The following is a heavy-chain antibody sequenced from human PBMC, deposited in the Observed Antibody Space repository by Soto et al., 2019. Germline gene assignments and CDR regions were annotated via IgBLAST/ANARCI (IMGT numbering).Heavy chain of an antibody. Sequence: SETLSLTCSIFGGSMSGYHWNWIRQTPGKGVEWIGYFHNSGSPTYSSSLKSRVTISVDTSKNQFSLKLSSVTAADTAVYYCARHAPYCSSTSHCAYGMDVWGQGTTVTVSS. J-gene: IGHJ6*02. CDR3: ARHAPYCSSTSHCAYGMDV. CDR2: FHNSGSP. CDR1: GGSMSGYH. D-gene: IGHD2-2*01. V-gene: IGHV4-59*08.